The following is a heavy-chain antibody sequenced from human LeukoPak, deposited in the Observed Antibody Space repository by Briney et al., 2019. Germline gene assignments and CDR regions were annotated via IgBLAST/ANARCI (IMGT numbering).Heavy chain of an antibody. CDR1: GYTFTSYD. J-gene: IGHJ4*02. D-gene: IGHD1-26*01. Sequence: ASVKVSCKASGYTFTSYDINWARQATGQGLEWMGWMNPNSGNTGYAQKFQGRVTMTRNASISTAYMELSSLRSEDTAVYYCARADSGSYEDYWGQGTLVTVSS. CDR3: ARADSGSYEDY. CDR2: MNPNSGNT. V-gene: IGHV1-8*01.